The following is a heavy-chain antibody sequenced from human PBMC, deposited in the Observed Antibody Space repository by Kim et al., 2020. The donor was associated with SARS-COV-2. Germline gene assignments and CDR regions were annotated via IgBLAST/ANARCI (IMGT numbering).Heavy chain of an antibody. CDR1: GFTFSSYA. Sequence: GRSLRLSCAASGFTFSSYAMHWVHQAPGKGLEWVAVISYDGSNKYYADSVKGRFTISRDNSKNTLYLQMNSLRAEDTAVYYCARDPMITFGGVIAIGYY. CDR3: ARDPMITFGGVIAIGYY. J-gene: IGHJ6*01. CDR2: ISYDGSNK. V-gene: IGHV3-30*04. D-gene: IGHD3-16*02.